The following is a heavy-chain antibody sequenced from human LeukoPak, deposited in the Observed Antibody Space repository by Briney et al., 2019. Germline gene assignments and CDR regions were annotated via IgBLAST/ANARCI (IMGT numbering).Heavy chain of an antibody. CDR3: ARLYGNYQNYFDY. Sequence: TSETLSLTCTVSGGSISTITYYWGWIRQPPGKGLEWVGHMYYRGNTFYNPSLKSRVTISVDTSKNQFSLKLRSVTAADTAVYYCARLYGNYQNYFDYWGQGTLVTVSS. D-gene: IGHD1-7*01. V-gene: IGHV4-39*07. J-gene: IGHJ4*02. CDR1: GGSISTITYY. CDR2: MYYRGNT.